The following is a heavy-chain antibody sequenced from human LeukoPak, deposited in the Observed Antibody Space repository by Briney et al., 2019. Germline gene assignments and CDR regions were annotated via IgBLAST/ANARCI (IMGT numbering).Heavy chain of an antibody. CDR3: AKDRYSGSPYYFDY. CDR2: ISGSGGST. D-gene: IGHD4-23*01. Sequence: GGTLRLSCAASGYTFNIHGMNWVRQAPGKGLEWVAAISGSGGSTYYADSVKGRFTISRDNSKNTLYLQMNSLRAEDTAVYYCAKDRYSGSPYYFDYWGQGTLVTVSS. J-gene: IGHJ4*02. V-gene: IGHV3-23*01. CDR1: GYTFNIHG.